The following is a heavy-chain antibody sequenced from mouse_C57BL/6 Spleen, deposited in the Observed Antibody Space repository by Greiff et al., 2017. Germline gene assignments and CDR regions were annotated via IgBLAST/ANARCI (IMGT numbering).Heavy chain of an antibody. D-gene: IGHD3-3*01. CDR2: IYPGDGDT. CDR1: GYAFSSSW. CDR3: ARGWTHY. J-gene: IGHJ2*01. V-gene: IGHV1-82*01. Sequence: VQLQQSGPELVKPGASVKISCKASGYAFSSSWMNWVKQRPGKGLEWIGRIYPGDGDTNYNGKFKGKATLTADKSSSTAYMQLSSLTSEDSAVYFCARGWTHYWRHGDTLTSSS.